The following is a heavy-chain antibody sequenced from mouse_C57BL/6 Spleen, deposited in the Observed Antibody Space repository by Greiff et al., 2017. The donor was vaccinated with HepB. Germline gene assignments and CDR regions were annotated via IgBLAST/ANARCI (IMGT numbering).Heavy chain of an antibody. CDR2: ISSGGSYT. CDR1: GFTFSSYG. D-gene: IGHD2-1*01. V-gene: IGHV5-6*01. J-gene: IGHJ4*01. CDR3: ARQDGNVYYAMDY. Sequence: EVKLVESGGDLVKPGGSLKLSCAASGFTFSSYGMSWVRQTPDKRLEWVATISSGGSYTYYPDSVKGRFTISRDNAKNTLYLQMSSLKSEDTAMYYCARQDGNVYYAMDYWGQGTSVTVSS.